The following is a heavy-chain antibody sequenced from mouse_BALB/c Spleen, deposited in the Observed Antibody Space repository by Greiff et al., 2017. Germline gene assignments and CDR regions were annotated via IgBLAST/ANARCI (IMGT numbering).Heavy chain of an antibody. Sequence: EVKLVESGGGLVKPGGSLKLSCAASGFAFSSYDMSWVRQTPEKRLEWVAYISSGGGSTYYPDTVKGRFTISRDNAKNTLYLQMSSLKSEDTAMYYCARPYYGNYLDYWGQGTTLTVSS. V-gene: IGHV5-12-1*01. CDR3: ARPYYGNYLDY. CDR2: ISSGGGST. CDR1: GFAFSSYD. J-gene: IGHJ2*01. D-gene: IGHD2-10*01.